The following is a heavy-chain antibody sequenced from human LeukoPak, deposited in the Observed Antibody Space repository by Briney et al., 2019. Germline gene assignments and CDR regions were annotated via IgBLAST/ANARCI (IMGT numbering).Heavy chain of an antibody. CDR3: AAGLYSGTYGRCCSFAF. V-gene: IGHV1-2*02. D-gene: IGHD1-26*01. CDR2: INPNSGGT. Sequence: ASVKVSCKASGYTFTGYYMHWVRQAPGQGLEWIGWINPNSGGTNYAQKFQGRVTMTRDTSITTAYMELSSLRSEDTAVYYCAAGLYSGTYGRCCSFAFWGQGTPVTVSS. CDR1: GYTFTGYY. J-gene: IGHJ4*02.